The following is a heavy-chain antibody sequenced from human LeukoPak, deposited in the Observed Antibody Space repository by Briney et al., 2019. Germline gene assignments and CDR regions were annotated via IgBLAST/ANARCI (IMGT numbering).Heavy chain of an antibody. CDR3: AKDRVVGYYDSSGYPKSGMDV. Sequence: GGSLRLSCAASGFTFSNAWMSWVRQAPGKGLEWVSGISWNSGSIGYADSVKGRFTISRDNARNSLYLQMNSLRAEDTALYYCAKDRVVGYYDSSGYPKSGMDVWGQGTTVTVSS. CDR2: ISWNSGSI. D-gene: IGHD3-22*01. J-gene: IGHJ6*02. V-gene: IGHV3-9*01. CDR1: GFTFSNAW.